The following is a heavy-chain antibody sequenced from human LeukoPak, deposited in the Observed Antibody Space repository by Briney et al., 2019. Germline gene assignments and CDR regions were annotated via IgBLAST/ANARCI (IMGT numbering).Heavy chain of an antibody. CDR2: IYSGGST. J-gene: IGHJ6*02. V-gene: IGHV3-53*01. CDR1: GFTVSSNY. CDR3: AKDKAMVPPDYYGMDV. Sequence: PGGSLRLSCVASGFTVSSNYMSWVRQAPGKGLEWVSVIYSGGSTYYADSVKGRFAISRDNSKNTLYLQMNSLRAEDTAVYYCAKDKAMVPPDYYGMDVWGQGTTVTVSS. D-gene: IGHD5-18*01.